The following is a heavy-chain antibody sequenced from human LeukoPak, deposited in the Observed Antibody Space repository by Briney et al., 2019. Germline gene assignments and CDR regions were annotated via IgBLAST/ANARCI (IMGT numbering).Heavy chain of an antibody. CDR2: IKEDGSEK. Sequence: GGSLRLSCAASGFSFGSYAMSWVRQAPGKGLEWVANIKEDGSEKDYVDSVKGRFTISRDNAKNSLYLQMNSLRVEDTAVYYCANLRLLGFDSWGQGTLVTVS. CDR1: GFSFGSYA. J-gene: IGHJ4*02. V-gene: IGHV3-7*01. D-gene: IGHD2-21*02. CDR3: ANLRLLGFDS.